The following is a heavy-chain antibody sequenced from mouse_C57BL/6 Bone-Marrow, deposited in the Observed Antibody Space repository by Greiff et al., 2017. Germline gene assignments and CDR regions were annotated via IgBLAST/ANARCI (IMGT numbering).Heavy chain of an antibody. V-gene: IGHV14-4*01. CDR2: IDPENGDT. D-gene: IGHD2-14*01. Sequence: EVQLQESGAELVRPGASVKLSCTASGFNIKDDYMHWVKQRPEQGLEWIGWIDPENGDTEYGSKFPGKATITADTSSNTAYLQLSRLTSEDTAVYYCTRGYDVSAMYYWGQGTSFTVSS. J-gene: IGHJ4*01. CDR1: GFNIKDDY. CDR3: TRGYDVSAMYY.